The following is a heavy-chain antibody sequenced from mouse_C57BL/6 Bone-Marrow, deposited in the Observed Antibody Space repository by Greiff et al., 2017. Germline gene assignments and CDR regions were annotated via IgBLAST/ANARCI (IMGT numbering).Heavy chain of an antibody. Sequence: EVKLVESGGGLVQPGGSMKLSCVASGFTFSNYWMNWVRQSPEKGLEWVAQIRLKSANYATHYAESVKGRFTISRDDSKSSVYLQMNNLRAEDTGIYYCTGDGYSRFAYWGQGTLVTVSA. V-gene: IGHV6-3*01. CDR3: TGDGYSRFAY. D-gene: IGHD2-3*01. CDR1: GFTFSNYW. J-gene: IGHJ3*01. CDR2: IRLKSANYAT.